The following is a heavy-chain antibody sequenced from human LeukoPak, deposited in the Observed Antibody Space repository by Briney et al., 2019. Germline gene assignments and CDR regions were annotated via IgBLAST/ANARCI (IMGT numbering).Heavy chain of an antibody. D-gene: IGHD6-19*01. CDR2: IYYSGST. J-gene: IGHJ4*02. CDR3: ARLDSSGWYGGSNVDY. CDR1: GGSISSSSYY. Sequence: SETLSLTCTVSGGSISSSSYYWGWIRQPPGEGLEWIGSIYYSGSTYYNPSLKSRVTISVDTSKNQFSLKLSSVAAADTAVYCCARLDSSGWYGGSNVDYWGQGTLVTVSS. V-gene: IGHV4-39*01.